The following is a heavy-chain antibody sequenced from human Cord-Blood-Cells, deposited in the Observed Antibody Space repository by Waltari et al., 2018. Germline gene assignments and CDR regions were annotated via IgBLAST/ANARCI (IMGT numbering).Heavy chain of an antibody. J-gene: IGHJ3*02. CDR3: ARVEGSGPEDAFDI. CDR2: NYHSGST. CDR1: GGSISSSNW. D-gene: IGHD3-10*01. Sequence: QVQLQESGPGLVKPSGTLSLTCAVSGGSISSSNWWSWVRQPPGKGLEWVGENYHSGSTNYNPAPKSRVTISVDKSKNQFSLKLSCVTAADTAVYYCARVEGSGPEDAFDIWGQGTMVTVSS. V-gene: IGHV4-4*02.